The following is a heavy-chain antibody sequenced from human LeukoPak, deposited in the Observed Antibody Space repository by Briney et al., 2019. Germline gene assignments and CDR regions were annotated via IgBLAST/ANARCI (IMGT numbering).Heavy chain of an antibody. J-gene: IGHJ5*02. V-gene: IGHV3-23*01. Sequence: TGGSLRLSCAASGFTFSSYAMIWVRQAPGKGLEWVSGISVSGGTTYYADSVKGRFTISRDNSENTLYLQMNSLRAEDTAVYFCAEAPGRSIYPITWGQGTLVTVSS. CDR2: ISVSGGTT. CDR1: GFTFSSYA. CDR3: AEAPGRSIYPIT. D-gene: IGHD3-3*02.